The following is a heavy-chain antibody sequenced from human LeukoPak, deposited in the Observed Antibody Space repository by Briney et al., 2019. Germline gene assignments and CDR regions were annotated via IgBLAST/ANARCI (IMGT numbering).Heavy chain of an antibody. Sequence: SETLSLTCTVSGGSISPYYWSWIRQPPGKRLEWIGYIYYSGTTNYNPSLKSRVTMSVDTSNNHLSLRLTSVTAADTALYYCARHSYNYYGLDVWGQGTTITVSS. CDR2: IYYSGTT. CDR1: GGSISPYY. J-gene: IGHJ6*02. V-gene: IGHV4-59*08. CDR3: ARHSYNYYGLDV.